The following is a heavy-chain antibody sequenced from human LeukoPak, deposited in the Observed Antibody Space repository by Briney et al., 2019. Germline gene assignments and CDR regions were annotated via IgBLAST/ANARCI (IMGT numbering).Heavy chain of an antibody. J-gene: IGHJ4*02. Sequence: GGSLRLSCTASGFTFGDYAMSWFRQAPGKGLEWVGFIRSKAYGGTTEYAASVKGRFTISRDDSKSIAYLQMNSLKTEDPAVYYCTRVPYCSGGSCYALRLDYWGQGTLVTVSS. CDR1: GFTFGDYA. D-gene: IGHD2-15*01. CDR2: IRSKAYGGTT. V-gene: IGHV3-49*03. CDR3: TRVPYCSGGSCYALRLDY.